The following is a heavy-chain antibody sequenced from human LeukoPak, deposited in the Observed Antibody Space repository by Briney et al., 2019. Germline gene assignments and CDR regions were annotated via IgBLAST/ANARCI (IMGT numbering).Heavy chain of an antibody. J-gene: IGHJ5*02. V-gene: IGHV1-18*01. Sequence: GASVKVSCKASGYTFTSYGISWVRQAPGQGLEWMGWISAYNGNTNYAQKLQGRVTMTTDTSTSTAYMELRSLRSDDTAVYYCARDRDAYCYDSSGFSPPDPWGQGTLVTVSS. CDR2: ISAYNGNT. CDR3: ARDRDAYCYDSSGFSPPDP. CDR1: GYTFTSYG. D-gene: IGHD3-22*01.